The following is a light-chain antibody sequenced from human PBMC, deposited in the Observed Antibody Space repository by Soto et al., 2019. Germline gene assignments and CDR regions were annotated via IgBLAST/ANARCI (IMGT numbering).Light chain of an antibody. Sequence: EIVLTQSPDTLSLSPGERAALTCRASQSFSNSFLAWYQQKGGQAPRLLIYGTSNWAIGAPDRFSGSGSGPDVSLAISRLGPEGVTRYCLKLYGGSRTFVAGTKEEVK. V-gene: IGKV3-20*01. J-gene: IGKJ3*01. CDR3: KLYGGSRT. CDR2: GTS. CDR1: QSFSNSF.